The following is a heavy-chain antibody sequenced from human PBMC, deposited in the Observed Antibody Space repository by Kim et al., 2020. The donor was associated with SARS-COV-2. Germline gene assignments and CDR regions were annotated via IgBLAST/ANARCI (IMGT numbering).Heavy chain of an antibody. V-gene: IGHV3-74*01. D-gene: IGHD3-22*01. CDR3: AKVGDYDSSGFYAFFRS. J-gene: IGHJ5*02. CDR1: GFGFSTCE. CDR2: IKVDGGNL. Sequence: GGSLRLSCAASGFGFSTCERPGVRPAQVEVLEWFSRIKVDGGNLRYADSVKGRCTNSGVTAKNTLYLQMNGLRTEDTAVYYGAKVGDYDSSGFYAFFRSWGQATRVTVSS.